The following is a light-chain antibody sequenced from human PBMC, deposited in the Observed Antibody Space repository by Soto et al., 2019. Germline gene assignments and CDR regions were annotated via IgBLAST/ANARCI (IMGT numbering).Light chain of an antibody. Sequence: QSALTQPRSVSGSPGQSVTISCTGTSSDVGGYNYVSWYQQHPGKAPKLMIYXXSKXXXXXXXXFXGSKSGNTASLTISGLQAEDXADYYCCSYAGSYTHVFGTGTKLTVL. J-gene: IGLJ1*01. CDR2: XXS. CDR1: SSDVGGYNY. CDR3: CSYAGSYTHV. V-gene: IGLV2-11*01.